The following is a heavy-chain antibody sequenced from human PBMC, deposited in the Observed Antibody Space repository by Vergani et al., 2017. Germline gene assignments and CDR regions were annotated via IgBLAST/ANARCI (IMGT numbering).Heavy chain of an antibody. CDR2: INTNTGNP. CDR1: GGTFSSYA. CDR3: ARDDNWNAHYYYYYYMDV. J-gene: IGHJ6*03. V-gene: IGHV7-4-1*02. D-gene: IGHD1-20*01. Sequence: QVQLVQSGAEVKKPGSSVKVSCKASGGTFSSYAISWVRQAPGQGLEWMGWINTNTGNPTYAQGFTGRFVFSLDTSVSTAYLQISSLKAEDTAVYYCARDDNWNAHYYYYYYMDVWGKGTTVTVSS.